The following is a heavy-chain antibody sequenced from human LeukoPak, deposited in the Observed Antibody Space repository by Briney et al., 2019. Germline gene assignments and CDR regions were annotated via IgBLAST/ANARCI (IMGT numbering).Heavy chain of an antibody. CDR1: GGTVSSYA. J-gene: IGHJ6*02. CDR2: IIPMLDVA. D-gene: IGHD4-17*01. V-gene: IGHV1-69*04. Sequence: ASVKVSCKASGGTVSSYAINWVRQAPGQGLEWMGRIIPMLDVANYAQKFQGRVTITADKSTSTVYMELSSLRSEDTAVYYCAREDPQTTVPEGMDVWGQGTTVIVSS. CDR3: AREDPQTTVPEGMDV.